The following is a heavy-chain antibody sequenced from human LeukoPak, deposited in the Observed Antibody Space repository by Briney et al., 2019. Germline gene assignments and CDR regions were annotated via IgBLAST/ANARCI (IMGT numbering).Heavy chain of an antibody. CDR3: ARVLLSYSGGSCSFVRVYYFDY. V-gene: IGHV1-18*01. CDR2: ISAYNGNT. D-gene: IGHD2-15*01. CDR1: GYTFTSYG. Sequence: GASVKVSCKASGYTFTSYGISWVRQAPGQGLEWMGWISAYNGNTNYAQKLQGRVTITTDTSTSTAYMELRSLRSDDTAVYYCARVLLSYSGGSCSFVRVYYFDYWGQGTLVTVSS. J-gene: IGHJ4*02.